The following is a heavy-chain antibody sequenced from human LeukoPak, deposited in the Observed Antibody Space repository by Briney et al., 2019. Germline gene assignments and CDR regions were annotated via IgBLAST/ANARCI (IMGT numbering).Heavy chain of an antibody. CDR3: ARGGSSGYYYG. J-gene: IGHJ4*02. CDR1: GGSISSYY. Sequence: SETLSLTCTVSGGSISSYYWSWIRQPAGKGLEWIGRLYTSGSTNYNPSLKSRVTMSVDTSKNQFSLKLTSTAAADTAVYYCARGGSSGYYYGWGQGTLVTVSS. V-gene: IGHV4-4*07. D-gene: IGHD3-22*01. CDR2: LYTSGST.